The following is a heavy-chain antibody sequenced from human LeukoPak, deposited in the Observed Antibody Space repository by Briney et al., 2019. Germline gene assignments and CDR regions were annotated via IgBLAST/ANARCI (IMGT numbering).Heavy chain of an antibody. J-gene: IGHJ4*02. Sequence: GSLRLSCAASGFTFSSYAMSWVRQAPGKGLEWVANIKQDASEIYYVESVKGRFTISRDNAKNSLYLQMNSLRAEDTAVDYCAREGHYDSSGYYPLDYWGQGTLVTVSS. D-gene: IGHD3-22*01. CDR1: GFTFSSYA. V-gene: IGHV3-7*01. CDR3: AREGHYDSSGYYPLDY. CDR2: IKQDASEI.